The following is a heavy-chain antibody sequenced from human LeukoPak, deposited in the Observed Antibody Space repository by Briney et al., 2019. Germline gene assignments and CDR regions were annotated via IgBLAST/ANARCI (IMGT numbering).Heavy chain of an antibody. V-gene: IGHV3-30-3*01. J-gene: IGHJ4*02. Sequence: GGSRRLSWAASGFTFSSDAVHWVRHAPGGGLGWVAVMSYDGSNKYYADSRKGRFSISRDNSQNTLYLQINSPRAEDKAVYYCARRYDGFDYWGQGPLVTVSS. CDR1: GFTFSSDA. CDR2: MSYDGSNK. CDR3: ARRYDGFDY. D-gene: IGHD5-12*01.